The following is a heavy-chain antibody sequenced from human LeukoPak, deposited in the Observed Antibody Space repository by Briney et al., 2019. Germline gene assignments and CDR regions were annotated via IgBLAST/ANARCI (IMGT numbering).Heavy chain of an antibody. CDR1: GGSFSGYY. J-gene: IGHJ5*02. D-gene: IGHD3-10*01. Sequence: PSETLSLTCAVYGGSFSGYYWSWIRQPPGKGLEWIGEINHSGSTNYNQSLKSRVTISVDTSKNQFSLKLSSVTAADTAVYYCARKYYYGSGSYYGWGNWFDPWGQGTLVTVSS. V-gene: IGHV4-34*01. CDR3: ARKYYYGSGSYYGWGNWFDP. CDR2: INHSGST.